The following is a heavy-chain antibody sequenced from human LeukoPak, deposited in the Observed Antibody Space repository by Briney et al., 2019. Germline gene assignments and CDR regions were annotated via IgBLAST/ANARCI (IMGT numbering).Heavy chain of an antibody. J-gene: IGHJ4*02. CDR3: ARDRRYYDSSGYPDY. Sequence: GGSLRLSCAASGFTVSRNYMSWVRQAPGKGLEWVSSISSSSSYIYYADSVKGRFTISRDNAKNSLYLQMNSLRAEDTAVYYCARDRRYYDSSGYPDYWGQGTLVTVSS. CDR2: ISSSSSYI. D-gene: IGHD3-22*01. CDR1: GFTVSRNY. V-gene: IGHV3-21*01.